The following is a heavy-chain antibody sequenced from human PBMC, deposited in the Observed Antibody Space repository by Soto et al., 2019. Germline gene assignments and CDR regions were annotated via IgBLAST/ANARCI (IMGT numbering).Heavy chain of an antibody. CDR2: IYHSGST. Sequence: SETLSLTCAVSGGTISISNWWSCVRQPPGKGLEWIGEIYHSGSTNYNPSLKSRVTISVDKSKNQFSLKLSSVTAADTAVYYCARDLSTSAAGTGDYWFDPWCQGRLVPVSS. CDR1: GGTISISNW. J-gene: IGHJ5*02. CDR3: ARDLSTSAAGTGDYWFDP. V-gene: IGHV4-4*02. D-gene: IGHD6-13*01.